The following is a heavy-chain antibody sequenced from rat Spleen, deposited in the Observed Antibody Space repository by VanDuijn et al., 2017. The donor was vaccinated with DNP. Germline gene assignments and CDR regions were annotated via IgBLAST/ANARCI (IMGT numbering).Heavy chain of an antibody. J-gene: IGHJ2*01. D-gene: IGHD1-12*02. CDR2: ITSSGGST. CDR3: ARHEAVVFDY. CDR1: GFTFNNYW. Sequence: EVQLVESGGDLVQPGRSLKLSCVAFGFTFNNYWMTWIRQVPGKGLEWVASITSSGGSTYYPDSVKGRFTISRDNAKNTQYLQMDSLRSEDSATYYCARHEAVVFDYWGQGVMVTVSS. V-gene: IGHV5-31*01.